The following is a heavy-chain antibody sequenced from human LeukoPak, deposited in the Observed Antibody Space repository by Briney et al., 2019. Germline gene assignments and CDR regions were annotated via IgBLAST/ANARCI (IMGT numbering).Heavy chain of an antibody. CDR2: IYYSGST. J-gene: IGHJ4*02. CDR1: GGSISSYY. Sequence: SETLSLTCTVSGGSISSYYWSWIRQPPGKGLEWIGYIYYSGSTNYNPSLKSRVTISVDTSKNQFSLKLSSVTAADTAVYYCARLVPMIVVDYWGQGTLVTVSS. V-gene: IGHV4-59*08. D-gene: IGHD3-22*01. CDR3: ARLVPMIVVDY.